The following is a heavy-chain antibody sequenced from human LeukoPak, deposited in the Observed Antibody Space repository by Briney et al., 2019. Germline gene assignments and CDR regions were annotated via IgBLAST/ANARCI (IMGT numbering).Heavy chain of an antibody. CDR3: AKDKAPLYSGYDWDLDF. V-gene: IGHV3-9*01. D-gene: IGHD5-12*01. Sequence: GGSLRLSCAASGFTFHQYAIHWVRQVPGKGLEWVSGISLNSGSIGYADSVRGRFTISRDNAKNSVYLQMNSLRAEDTALYYCAKDKAPLYSGYDWDLDFWGQGTLVIVSS. CDR2: ISLNSGSI. CDR1: GFTFHQYA. J-gene: IGHJ4*02.